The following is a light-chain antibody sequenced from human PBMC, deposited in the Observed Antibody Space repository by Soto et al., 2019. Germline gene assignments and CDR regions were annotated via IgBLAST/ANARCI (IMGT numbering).Light chain of an antibody. Sequence: QSVLTQPASVSGCPGQSITISCTGASSDVGGFNSVSWYQLRPGTAPKLILYDVVDRPSGVSYRFSGSKSGNTASLTISGLQAADEADYFCSSYTSTMTNVFGSGTKVPVL. V-gene: IGLV2-14*03. CDR3: SSYTSTMTNV. CDR2: DVV. CDR1: SSDVGGFNS. J-gene: IGLJ1*01.